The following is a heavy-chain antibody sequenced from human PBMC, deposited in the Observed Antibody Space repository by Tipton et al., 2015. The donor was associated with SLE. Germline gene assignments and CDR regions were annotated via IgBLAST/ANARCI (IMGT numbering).Heavy chain of an antibody. J-gene: IGHJ4*02. D-gene: IGHD5-12*01. CDR1: GHSISTVYY. V-gene: IGHV4-38-2*01. Sequence: TLSLTCAVSGHSISTVYYWGWIRQPPGKGLEWFGSIYHSGTIYYNPSLKSRVTLSVDTSENQFSLKLSSVTAADTAVYYCARQVAQGTWAFDYWGQGTLVTVSS. CDR3: ARQVAQGTWAFDY. CDR2: IYHSGTI.